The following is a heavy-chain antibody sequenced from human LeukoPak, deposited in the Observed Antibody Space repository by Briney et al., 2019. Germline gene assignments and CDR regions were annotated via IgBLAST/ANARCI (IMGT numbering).Heavy chain of an antibody. CDR1: GFSFSGSA. CDR2: IRSKANSYAP. Sequence: GGSLRLSCAPPGFSFSGSAMHWVRQASGKRLEWVGRIRSKANSYAPAYAASVKGRVTTSKDDSKNTAYLQMNSLKTEDTAVYYCTRQAPRTIFGVVESMHVWGKGTTVSVSS. J-gene: IGHJ6*03. D-gene: IGHD3-3*01. V-gene: IGHV3-73*01. CDR3: TRQAPRTIFGVVESMHV.